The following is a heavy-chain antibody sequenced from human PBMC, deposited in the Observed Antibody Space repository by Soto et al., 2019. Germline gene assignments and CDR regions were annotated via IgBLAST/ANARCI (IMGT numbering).Heavy chain of an antibody. V-gene: IGHV4-30-2*01. CDR1: GGSISSGGYS. J-gene: IGHJ4*02. Sequence: SETLSLTCAVSGGSISSGGYSWSWIRQPPGKGLEWIWYIYHSGSTYYNAAHQSRVTISVDRSKNQFSLKLSSVTAPDTAVYYCARVMIGGVNNYFYDWGQGTLVTVSS. CDR2: IYHSGST. CDR3: ARVMIGGVNNYFYD. D-gene: IGHD3-16*01.